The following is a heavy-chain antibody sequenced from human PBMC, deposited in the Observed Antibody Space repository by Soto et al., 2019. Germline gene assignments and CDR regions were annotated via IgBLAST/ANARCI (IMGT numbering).Heavy chain of an antibody. D-gene: IGHD4-17*01. V-gene: IGHV1-18*01. J-gene: IGHJ4*02. CDR1: GYTFTSDG. CDR2: ISAYHGKT. Sequence: QVQLVQSGAEVKKPGSSVKVSCKASGYTFTSDGISWVRQAPGQGLEWMGWISAYHGKTNYAQKLQGRVTMTTDTATSTEYMELRSLRSDDTAVYYCETLDDYDFDHWGQGTPVTGFS. CDR3: ETLDDYDFDH.